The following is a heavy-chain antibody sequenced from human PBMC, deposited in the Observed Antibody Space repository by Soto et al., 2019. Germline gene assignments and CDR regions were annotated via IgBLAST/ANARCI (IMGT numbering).Heavy chain of an antibody. J-gene: IGHJ3*01. Sequence: QVQLVQSGAELKKPGSSVKVSCKPSGGTFNSYTFGWVRQAPGQGLEWVGRIIPILGLTNNAQKFQGRLPVTADKSTATAYMELSRLRSEDTAIYYCAGQSPGAGDRAFDLWGQGTMVTVSS. V-gene: IGHV1-69*02. D-gene: IGHD3-16*01. CDR3: AGQSPGAGDRAFDL. CDR1: GGTFNSYT. CDR2: IIPILGLT.